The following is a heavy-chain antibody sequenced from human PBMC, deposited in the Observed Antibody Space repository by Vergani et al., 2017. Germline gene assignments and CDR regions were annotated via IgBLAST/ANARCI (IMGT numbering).Heavy chain of an antibody. CDR2: INHSGST. Sequence: QVQLQQWGAGLLKPSETLSLTCAVYGGSFSGYYWSWIRQPPGKGLEWIGEINHSGSTNYNPSLKSRVTISVDTYKNQFTLTLSYVTDAATAVYYCASKVFYDSSVYFDYWGQGTLVTVSS. J-gene: IGHJ4*02. V-gene: IGHV4-34*01. D-gene: IGHD3-22*01. CDR3: ASKVFYDSSVYFDY. CDR1: GGSFSGYY.